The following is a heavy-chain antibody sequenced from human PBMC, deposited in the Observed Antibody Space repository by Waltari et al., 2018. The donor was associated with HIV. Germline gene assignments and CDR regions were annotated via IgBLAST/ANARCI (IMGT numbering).Heavy chain of an antibody. CDR3: AGSSSWFDY. Sequence: EVQLVESGGGLVKPGGSLMLSCSASGFTFISYRMNWVRQAPGKGLEWVSSISSSSSYIYYADSVKGRFTISRDNDKNSLYLQMNSLRAEDTAVYYCAGSSSWFDYWGQGTLVTVSS. CDR2: ISSSSSYI. CDR1: GFTFISYR. D-gene: IGHD6-13*01. V-gene: IGHV3-21*01. J-gene: IGHJ4*02.